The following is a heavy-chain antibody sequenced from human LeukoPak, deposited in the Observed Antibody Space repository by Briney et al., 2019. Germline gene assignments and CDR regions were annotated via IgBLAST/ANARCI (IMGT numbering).Heavy chain of an antibody. CDR2: INHSGST. D-gene: IGHD2-2*01. CDR1: GGSLSGYY. V-gene: IGHV4-34*01. Sequence: PSETLSLTCAVYGGSLSGYYWSWIRQPPGKGLEWIGEINHSGSTNYNPPLKSRVTISVDTSKNQFSLKLSSVTAADTAVYYCARGVPAAIFRYNWFDPWGQGTLVTVSS. J-gene: IGHJ5*02. CDR3: ARGVPAAIFRYNWFDP.